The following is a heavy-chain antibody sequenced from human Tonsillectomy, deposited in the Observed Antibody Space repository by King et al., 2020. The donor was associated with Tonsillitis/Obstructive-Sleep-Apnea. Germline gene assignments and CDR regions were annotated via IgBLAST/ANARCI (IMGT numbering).Heavy chain of an antibody. CDR3: AKDIRSSTHFYYMDV. Sequence: VQLVESGGGLVQPGRSLRLSCAASGFTFDDYAMHWVRQTPGKGLEWVSGISWNSGSIGYADSVRGRFTISRDNAKNSLYLQMNTLRAEDTALYYCAKDIRSSTHFYYMDVWGKGTTVNVSS. V-gene: IGHV3-9*01. D-gene: IGHD2-15*01. J-gene: IGHJ6*03. CDR1: GFTFDDYA. CDR2: ISWNSGSI.